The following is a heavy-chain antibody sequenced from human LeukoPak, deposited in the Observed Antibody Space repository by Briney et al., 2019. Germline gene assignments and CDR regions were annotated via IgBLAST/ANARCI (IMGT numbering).Heavy chain of an antibody. CDR3: AREGDPWVAAAGIKTDYMDV. J-gene: IGHJ6*03. Sequence: GGSLRLSCVASGFTFSSRDWMTWVRQAPGKGLEWVANIKQDGSEKNYVDSVKGRFTISRDNAKNSVDLQMNSLRAEDTAVYYCAREGDPWVAAAGIKTDYMDVWGKGTTVTVSS. V-gene: IGHV3-7*01. CDR2: IKQDGSEK. CDR1: GFTFSSRDW. D-gene: IGHD6-13*01.